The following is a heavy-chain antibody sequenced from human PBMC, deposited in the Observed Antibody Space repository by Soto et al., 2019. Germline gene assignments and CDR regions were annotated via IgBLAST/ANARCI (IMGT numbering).Heavy chain of an antibody. CDR2: VSYDGSSA. Sequence: QVPLVESGGGVVQPGRSLRLSCPASGFPFSSHAMHWARQAPGKGREWVAVVSYDGSSANYADSVRGRFIVSRDNSKNTLYFQMKSVRVEVTVVYYCVAGIGVRDCDWWGQGTLVTVSS. J-gene: IGHJ4*02. CDR1: GFPFSSHA. V-gene: IGHV3-30*14. D-gene: IGHD1-26*01. CDR3: VAGIGVRDCDW.